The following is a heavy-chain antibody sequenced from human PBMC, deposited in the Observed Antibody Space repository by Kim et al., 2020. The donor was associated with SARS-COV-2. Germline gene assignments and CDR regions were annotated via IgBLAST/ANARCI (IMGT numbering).Heavy chain of an antibody. J-gene: IGHJ4*02. D-gene: IGHD3-3*01. Sequence: SRVTISVDTSKNQFSLKLSSVTAADTAVYYCASRWGPYYDFWSGYYPFDYWGQGTLVTVSS. CDR3: ASRWGPYYDFWSGYYPFDY. V-gene: IGHV4-39*01.